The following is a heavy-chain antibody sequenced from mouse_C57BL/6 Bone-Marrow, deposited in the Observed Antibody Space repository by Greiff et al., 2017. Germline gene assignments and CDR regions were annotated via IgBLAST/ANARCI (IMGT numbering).Heavy chain of an antibody. J-gene: IGHJ2*01. V-gene: IGHV1-15*01. D-gene: IGHD2-3*01. CDR1: GYTFTDYE. CDR3: TVDGYSDY. Sequence: VQLQQSGAELVRPGASVTLSCKASGYTFTDYEMHWVKQTPVHGLEWIGAIDPETGGTAYNQKFKGKAILSADKSASTAYMEHRSLTSEDSAVYYCTVDGYSDYWGQGATLTVSS. CDR2: IDPETGGT.